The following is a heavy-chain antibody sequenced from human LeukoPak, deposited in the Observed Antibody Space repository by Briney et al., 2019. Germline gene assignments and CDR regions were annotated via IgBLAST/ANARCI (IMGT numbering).Heavy chain of an antibody. D-gene: IGHD5-18*01. CDR1: GGSISSGDYY. V-gene: IGHV4-30-4*08. Sequence: SQTLSLTCTVSGGSISSGDYYWSWIRQPPGKGLEWIGYIYYSGSTYYNPSLKSRVTISVDTSKNQFSLKLSSVTAADTAVYYCARAGYGRYSYGRYDCWGQGTLVTVSS. CDR2: IYYSGST. J-gene: IGHJ4*02. CDR3: ARAGYGRYSYGRYDC.